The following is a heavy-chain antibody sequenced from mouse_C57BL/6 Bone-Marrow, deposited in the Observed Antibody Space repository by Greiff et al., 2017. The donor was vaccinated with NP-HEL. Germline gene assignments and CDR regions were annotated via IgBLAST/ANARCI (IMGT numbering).Heavy chain of an antibody. D-gene: IGHD2-4*01. Sequence: QVQLQQPGAELVMPGASVKLSCKASGYTFTSCWMHWVKQRPGQGLEWIGEIDPSDSYTNYNQKFKGKSTLTVDKSSSTAYMQLSSLTSEDSAVYYCARGGIYYDYGAYWGQGTLVTVSA. CDR3: ARGGIYYDYGAY. CDR1: GYTFTSCW. J-gene: IGHJ3*01. CDR2: IDPSDSYT. V-gene: IGHV1-69*01.